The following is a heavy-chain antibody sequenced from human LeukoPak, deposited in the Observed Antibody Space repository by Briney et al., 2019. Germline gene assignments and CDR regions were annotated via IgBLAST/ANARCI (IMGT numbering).Heavy chain of an antibody. V-gene: IGHV4-34*01. CDR2: TNHSGST. D-gene: IGHD1-26*01. CDR1: GGSFSGYY. J-gene: IGHJ4*02. CDR3: ARGEWELDY. Sequence: SETLSLTCAVYGGSFSGYYWSWTRQPPGKGLEWIGKTNHSGSTNYNPSLKSRVTISVDTSKNQFSLKLSSVTAADTAVYYCARGEWELDYWGQGTLVTVSS.